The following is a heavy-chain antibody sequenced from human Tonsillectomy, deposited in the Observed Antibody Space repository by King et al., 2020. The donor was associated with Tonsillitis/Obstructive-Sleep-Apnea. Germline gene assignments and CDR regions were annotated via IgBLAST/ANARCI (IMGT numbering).Heavy chain of an antibody. D-gene: IGHD3-16*01. CDR1: GYTFFSYD. V-gene: IGHV1-18*01. CDR3: ARVRGPPGNLGGPSDY. J-gene: IGHJ4*02. CDR2: ISAYNGNT. Sequence: VQLVQSGAEVKKPGASVKVSCKASGYTFFSYDISWVRQAPGQGLEWVGWISAYNGNTKYAQKVQGRVTMTTDTSTSTAYMELRSLRSDDTAVYQCARVRGPPGNLGGPSDYWGQGTLVTVSS.